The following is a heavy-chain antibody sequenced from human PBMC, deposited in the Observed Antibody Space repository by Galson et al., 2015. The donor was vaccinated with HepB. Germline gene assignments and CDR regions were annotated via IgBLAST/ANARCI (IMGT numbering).Heavy chain of an antibody. J-gene: IGHJ5*02. D-gene: IGHD2-21*01. CDR2: IYYSGST. Sequence: TLSLTCTVSGGSISSGGYYWSWIRQHPGKGLEWIGYIYYSGSTYYNPSLKSRVTISVDTSKNQFSLKLSSVTAADTAVYYCARDVKGLFSPWGQGTLVTVSS. CDR1: GGSISSGGYY. CDR3: ARDVKGLFSP. V-gene: IGHV4-31*03.